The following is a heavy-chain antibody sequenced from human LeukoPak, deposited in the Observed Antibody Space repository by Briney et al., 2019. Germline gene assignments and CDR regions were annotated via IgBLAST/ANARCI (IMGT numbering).Heavy chain of an antibody. D-gene: IGHD5-24*01. CDR1: GGSISSSSYY. Sequence: SETLSLTCTVSGGSISSSSYYWGWIRQPPGKGLEWIGSIHYSGSTYYNPSLNSRVTISLDTSKNQFSLKLSSVTAADTAVYYCARREGSNWFYFDSWGQGTLVTVSS. V-gene: IGHV4-39*01. CDR2: IHYSGST. J-gene: IGHJ4*02. CDR3: ARREGSNWFYFDS.